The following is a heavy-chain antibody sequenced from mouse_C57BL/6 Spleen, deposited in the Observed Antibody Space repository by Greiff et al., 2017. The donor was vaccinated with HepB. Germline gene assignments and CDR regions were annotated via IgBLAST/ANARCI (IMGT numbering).Heavy chain of an antibody. V-gene: IGHV1-42*01. J-gene: IGHJ4*01. D-gene: IGHD1-1*01. CDR2: INPSTGGT. CDR3: ARRPGNYYGSSSYAMDY. Sequence: EVQLQQSGPELVKPGASVKISCKASGYSFTGYYMNWVKQSPEKSLEWIGEINPSTGGTTYNQKFKAKATLTVDKSSSTAYMQLKSLTSEDSAVYYCARRPGNYYGSSSYAMDYWGQGTSVTVSS. CDR1: GYSFTGYY.